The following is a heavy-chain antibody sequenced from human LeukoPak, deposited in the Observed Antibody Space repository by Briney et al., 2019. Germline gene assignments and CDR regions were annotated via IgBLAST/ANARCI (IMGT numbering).Heavy chain of an antibody. J-gene: IGHJ4*02. Sequence: GGSLRLSCAASGFTFDDYGMSWVRQAPGKGLEWVSGINWNGGSTGYADSVKGRFTISRDNSKNTLYLQMNSLRAEDTAVYYCARDRDFSGWETTYYFDYWGQGTLVTVSS. CDR1: GFTFDDYG. D-gene: IGHD6-19*01. CDR2: INWNGGST. V-gene: IGHV3-20*04. CDR3: ARDRDFSGWETTYYFDY.